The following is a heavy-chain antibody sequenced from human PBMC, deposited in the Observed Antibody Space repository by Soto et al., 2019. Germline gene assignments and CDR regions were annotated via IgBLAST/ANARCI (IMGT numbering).Heavy chain of an antibody. D-gene: IGHD6-13*01. J-gene: IGHJ6*02. CDR1: GYTFTSYA. V-gene: IGHV1-3*01. Sequence: ASVKVSCKASGYTFTSYAMHWVRQAPGQRLEWMGWINAGNGNTKYSQKFQGRVTITRDTSASTAYMELSSLRSEDTAVYYCARPAAGTGYYYYGMDVWGQGTTVTVSS. CDR2: INAGNGNT. CDR3: ARPAAGTGYYYYGMDV.